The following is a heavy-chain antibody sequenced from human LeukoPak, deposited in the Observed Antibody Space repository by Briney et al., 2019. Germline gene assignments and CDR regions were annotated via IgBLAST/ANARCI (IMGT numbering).Heavy chain of an antibody. Sequence: ASVKVSCKASGYTFIGYYMHWVREAPGQGLQWMGWINPNSGGTTYAQKLQGRVTMTTDTSTSTAYMELRSLRSDDTAVYYCARDTPYYDFWSGYYIHDAFDIWGQGTMVTVSS. D-gene: IGHD3-3*01. J-gene: IGHJ3*02. CDR3: ARDTPYYDFWSGYYIHDAFDI. CDR2: INPNSGGT. CDR1: GYTFIGYY. V-gene: IGHV1-2*02.